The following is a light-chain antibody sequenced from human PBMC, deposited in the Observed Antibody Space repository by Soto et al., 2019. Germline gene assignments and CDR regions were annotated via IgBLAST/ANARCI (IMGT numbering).Light chain of an antibody. J-gene: IGKJ1*01. V-gene: IGKV3-20*01. CDR1: QSVSSRY. CDR3: QQYGTSFWT. CDR2: GAS. Sequence: EIVLTQSPGTLSLSPGERATLSCRTSQSVSSRYFAWYQQKPGQAPRLLIYGASTRATGIPDRFSGSGSGTDFTLTISRLEPEDFAVYYCQQYGTSFWTFGQGTKVEFK.